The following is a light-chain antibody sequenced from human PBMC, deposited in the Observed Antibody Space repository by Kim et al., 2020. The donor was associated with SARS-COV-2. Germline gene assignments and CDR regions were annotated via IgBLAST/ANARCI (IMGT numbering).Light chain of an antibody. Sequence: SYELTQPPSVSVAPGKTAKITCGGNNIGSESVHWYQQRPGQAPVLVMYHDSDRPSGTPERFSGSYSGKTATLTISRVEAGDEAEYFCQGWDSSSDLSVFGTGTKVTVL. V-gene: IGLV3-21*04. J-gene: IGLJ1*01. CDR1: NIGSES. CDR3: QGWDSSSDLSV. CDR2: HDS.